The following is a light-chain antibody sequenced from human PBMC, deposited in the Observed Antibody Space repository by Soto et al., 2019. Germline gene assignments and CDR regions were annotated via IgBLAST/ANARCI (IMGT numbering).Light chain of an antibody. CDR1: QSVSSSY. J-gene: IGKJ5*01. Sequence: EIVLTQSAGTLSLSPGERATLSCRASQSVSSSYLAWYQQKPGQAPRLLIYGASSRATGIPDRFSGSGSGTDFTLTISRLEPEDFAVYYCQQYGSSPPITFGQGTRLEMK. V-gene: IGKV3-20*01. CDR2: GAS. CDR3: QQYGSSPPIT.